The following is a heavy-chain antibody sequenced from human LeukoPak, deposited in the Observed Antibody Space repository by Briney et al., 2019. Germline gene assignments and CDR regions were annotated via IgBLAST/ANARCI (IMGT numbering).Heavy chain of an antibody. V-gene: IGHV4-4*07. CDR2: IYTSGST. D-gene: IGHD5-12*01. Sequence: SETLSLTCTVSGGSISSYYWSWIRQPAGKGLEWIGRIYTSGSTNYNPSLKSRVTISVDTSKNQFSLKLSSVTAADTAVYYCARAPGSVATIEYYFDYWGQGTLVTVSS. CDR3: ARAPGSVATIEYYFDY. J-gene: IGHJ4*02. CDR1: GGSISSYY.